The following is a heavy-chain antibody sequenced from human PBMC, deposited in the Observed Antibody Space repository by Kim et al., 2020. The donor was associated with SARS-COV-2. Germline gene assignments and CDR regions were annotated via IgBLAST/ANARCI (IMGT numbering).Heavy chain of an antibody. D-gene: IGHD2-21*01. Sequence: DSVKGRFTMSRDNAKNALYLQMVNLRDDDTAIYYCARDPCGGGNCYGYNDYWGQGTLVTVSS. CDR3: ARDPCGGGNCYGYNDY. J-gene: IGHJ4*02. V-gene: IGHV3-48*02.